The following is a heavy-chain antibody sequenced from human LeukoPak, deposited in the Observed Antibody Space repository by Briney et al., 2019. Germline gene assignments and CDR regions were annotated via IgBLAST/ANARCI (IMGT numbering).Heavy chain of an antibody. CDR2: IYYSGST. CDR3: ARFSYYYYYMDV. J-gene: IGHJ6*03. CDR1: AGSISSSSYY. V-gene: IGHV4-39*01. Sequence: SETLSLTSIVSAGSISSSSYYWDWIRHPPGNELEWIGSIYYSGSTYYNPSLKSRVTISVDTSKIQFSLKLSSVTAADTAVYYCARFSYYYYYMDVWGKGTTVTVSS.